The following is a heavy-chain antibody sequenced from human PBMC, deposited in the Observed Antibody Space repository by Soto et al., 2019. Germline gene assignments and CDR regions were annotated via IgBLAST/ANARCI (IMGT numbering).Heavy chain of an antibody. Sequence: GGSLRLSCAASGFSVPDNYMNWDRQAPGKGLEWVSIIDIGGNTYYADSVKDRFTISRDNSRNTLYLHMDSLRAEDTAVYYCARGRGSTGYLGREHYFDYWGQGTLVTVSS. J-gene: IGHJ4*02. CDR1: GFSVPDNY. D-gene: IGHD2-2*01. CDR2: IDIGGNT. CDR3: ARGRGSTGYLGREHYFDY. V-gene: IGHV3-66*01.